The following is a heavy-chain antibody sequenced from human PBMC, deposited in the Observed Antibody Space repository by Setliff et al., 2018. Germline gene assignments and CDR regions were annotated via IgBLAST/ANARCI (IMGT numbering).Heavy chain of an antibody. CDR2: IIPLFETT. V-gene: IGHV1-69*06. D-gene: IGHD6-6*01. CDR1: GGIFNSFS. Sequence: SVKVSCKASGGIFNSFSITWVRQAPGQGLEWMGRIIPLFETTNYVEKFQGRVTITADKSTSAAYMELSRLTSEDTAVYYCALEYSNSSPTVYYYMDVWGKGTTVTVSS. CDR3: ALEYSNSSPTVYYYMDV. J-gene: IGHJ6*03.